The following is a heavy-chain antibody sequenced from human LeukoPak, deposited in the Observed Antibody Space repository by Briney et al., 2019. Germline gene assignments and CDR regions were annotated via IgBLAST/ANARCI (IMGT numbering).Heavy chain of an antibody. V-gene: IGHV4-59*01. J-gene: IGHJ5*02. Sequence: PSETLSLTCTVSGGSISSYYWSWIRQPPGKGLEWIGYIYYSGSTNYNPSLKSRVTISVDTSKNQFSLKLSSVTAADTAVYYCARSPKNYYDSSGYRNWFDPWGQGTLVTVSS. CDR1: GGSISSYY. CDR2: IYYSGST. D-gene: IGHD3-22*01. CDR3: ARSPKNYYDSSGYRNWFDP.